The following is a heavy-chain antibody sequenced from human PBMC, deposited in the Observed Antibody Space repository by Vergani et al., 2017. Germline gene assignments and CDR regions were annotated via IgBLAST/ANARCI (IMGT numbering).Heavy chain of an antibody. CDR1: GGTFSSYT. J-gene: IGHJ4*02. V-gene: IGHV1-69*02. D-gene: IGHD6-19*01. Sequence: QVQLVQSGAEVKKPGSSVKVSCKASGGTFSSYTISWVRQAPGQGLEWMVRIIPILGIANYAQKFQGRVTITADKSTSTAYMELSSLRSEDTTVYYCARVARSSGWTSFDYWGQGTLVTVSS. CDR2: IIPILGIA. CDR3: ARVARSSGWTSFDY.